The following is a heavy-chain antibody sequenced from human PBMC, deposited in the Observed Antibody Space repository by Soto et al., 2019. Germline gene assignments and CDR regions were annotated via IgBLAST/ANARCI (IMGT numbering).Heavy chain of an antibody. CDR3: ARDPGYDFLTGHHTTYYYMDV. J-gene: IGHJ6*03. CDR2: ISSKGGST. V-gene: IGHV3-64*01. Sequence: PGESLKISCAASGFTFSSYAMHWVRQAPGKGLEYVSAISSKGGSTYYGNSVKGRFTISRDNSKNTLYLQMGSLRAEDMAVYYCARDPGYDFLTGHHTTYYYMDVWGKGTTVTVSS. CDR1: GFTFSSYA. D-gene: IGHD3-9*01.